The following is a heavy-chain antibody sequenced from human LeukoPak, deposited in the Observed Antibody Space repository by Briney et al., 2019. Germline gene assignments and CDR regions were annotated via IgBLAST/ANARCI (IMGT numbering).Heavy chain of an antibody. CDR2: ISGSGGST. Sequence: GASLRLSCAASGFTFSTYAMSWVRQAPGKGLEWVSAISGSGGSTYYADSVKGRFTISRDDPKNTLFLQMSSLRAEDTAVYYCTAGHENSLEGYWGQGTLVTVS. CDR3: TAGHENSLEGY. D-gene: IGHD3-3*01. V-gene: IGHV3-23*01. CDR1: GFTFSTYA. J-gene: IGHJ4*02.